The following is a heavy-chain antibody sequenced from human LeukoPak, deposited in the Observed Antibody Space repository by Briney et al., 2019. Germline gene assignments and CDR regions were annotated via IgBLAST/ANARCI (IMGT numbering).Heavy chain of an antibody. V-gene: IGHV3-7*05. CDR3: ARGSLGRGWLYDS. Sequence: PGGSLRLSCAASGFTFSSHWMTGIRQAPGKGLEWVANINQDGSETHYMDSVKGRFTISRDNTKNSLYLQMNQLRAEDTAVFYCARGSLGRGWLYDSWGQGTPISVSS. CDR1: GFTFSSHW. CDR2: INQDGSET. D-gene: IGHD7-27*01. J-gene: IGHJ4*02.